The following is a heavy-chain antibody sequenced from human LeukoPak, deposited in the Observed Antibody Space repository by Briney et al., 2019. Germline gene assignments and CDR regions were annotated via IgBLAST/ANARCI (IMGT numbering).Heavy chain of an antibody. CDR1: GGSISTYY. Sequence: PSETLSLTCTVSGGSISTYYWSWMRQPPGRGLGWIGYIYHSGSTNHNPSLQSRVTISVDTSRNQFSLKLNSVTAADTAVYYCARGGVPGGFYGSFDYWGQGTLVSVSS. CDR3: ARGGVPGGFYGSFDY. J-gene: IGHJ4*02. V-gene: IGHV4-59*01. D-gene: IGHD3-3*01. CDR2: IYHSGST.